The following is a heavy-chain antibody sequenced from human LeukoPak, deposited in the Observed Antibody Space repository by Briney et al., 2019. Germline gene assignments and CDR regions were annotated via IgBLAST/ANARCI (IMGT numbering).Heavy chain of an antibody. CDR1: GYTFTGYY. CDR2: SNPNSGGT. D-gene: IGHD3-10*01. V-gene: IGHV1-2*02. J-gene: IGHJ5*02. Sequence: ASVKVSGKASGYTFTGYYMHWVRQAPGQGLGWMGWSNPNSGGTNYAQKLQGRVTMTRDTSMSTAYMELSRLRSADRAVYYCARVPITMVRGVIVDPWGQGTLVTVS. CDR3: ARVPITMVRGVIVDP.